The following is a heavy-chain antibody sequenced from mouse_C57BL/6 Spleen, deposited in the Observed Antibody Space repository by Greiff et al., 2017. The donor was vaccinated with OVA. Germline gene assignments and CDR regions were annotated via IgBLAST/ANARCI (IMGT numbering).Heavy chain of an antibody. CDR3: ARDNYYGSKYFDV. D-gene: IGHD1-1*01. V-gene: IGHV5-17*01. CDR1: GFTFSDYG. J-gene: IGHJ1*03. CDR2: ISSGSSTI. Sequence: EVQLVESGGGLVKPGGSLKLSCAASGFTFSDYGMHWVRQAPEKGLEWVAYISSGSSTIYYADTVKGRFTISRDNAKNTLFLQMTSLRSEDTAMYYCARDNYYGSKYFDVWGTGTTVTVSS.